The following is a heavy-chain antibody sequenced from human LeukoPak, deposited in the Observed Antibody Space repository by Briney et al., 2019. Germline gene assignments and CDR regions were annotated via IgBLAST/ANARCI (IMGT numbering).Heavy chain of an antibody. V-gene: IGHV3-21*01. CDR2: ISSSSSYI. D-gene: IGHD1-26*01. J-gene: IGHJ4*02. CDR3: AREDGIKWELLGYFDY. Sequence: GGSLRLSCAASGFTFSSYSMNWVRQAPGKGLEGVSSISSSSSYIYYADSVKGRFTISRDTAKNSLYLQMNSLRAEDTAVYYCAREDGIKWELLGYFDYWGQGTLVTVSS. CDR1: GFTFSSYS.